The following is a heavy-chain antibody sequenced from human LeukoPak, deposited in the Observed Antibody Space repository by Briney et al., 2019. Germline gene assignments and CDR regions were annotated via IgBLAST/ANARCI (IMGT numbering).Heavy chain of an antibody. J-gene: IGHJ1*01. V-gene: IGHV4-39*01. D-gene: IGHD6-13*01. Sequence: SSETLSLTCTVSGGSISSSSYYWGWIRQPPGKGLEWIGSIYYSGGTAYKPSLKSRVTISVDTTNNQFSLKLTSVTAADTAVYYCTRETQYSSSWFWGQGTLVTVSS. CDR2: IYYSGGT. CDR1: GGSISSSSYY. CDR3: TRETQYSSSWF.